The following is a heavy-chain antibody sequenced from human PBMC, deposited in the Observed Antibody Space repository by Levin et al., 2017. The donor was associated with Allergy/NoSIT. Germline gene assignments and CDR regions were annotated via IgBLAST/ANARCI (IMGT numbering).Heavy chain of an antibody. CDR3: ARRSDSTDSSGYYPVGYFDY. Sequence: SETLSLTCTVSGGSISSSSYYWGWIRQPPGKGLEWIGSIYYSGSTYYNPSLKSRVTISVDTSKNQFSLKLSSVTAADTAVYYCARRSDSTDSSGYYPVGYFDYWGQGTLVTVSS. V-gene: IGHV4-39*01. CDR1: GGSISSSSYY. D-gene: IGHD3-22*01. CDR2: IYYSGST. J-gene: IGHJ4*02.